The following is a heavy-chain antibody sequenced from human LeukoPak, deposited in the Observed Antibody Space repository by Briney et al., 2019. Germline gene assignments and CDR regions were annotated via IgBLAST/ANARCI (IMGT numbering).Heavy chain of an antibody. D-gene: IGHD1-26*01. V-gene: IGHV3-21*01. Sequence: PGGSLRLSCAASGFTFSSYEMNWVRQAPGKGLEWVSSISSSRSYIYYADSVKGRFTVSRDNTKNSLYLQMNSLRAEDTAVYYCATSFSGGSYYWQFDSWGQGTLVTVSS. CDR2: ISSSRSYI. J-gene: IGHJ4*02. CDR1: GFTFSSYE. CDR3: ATSFSGGSYYWQFDS.